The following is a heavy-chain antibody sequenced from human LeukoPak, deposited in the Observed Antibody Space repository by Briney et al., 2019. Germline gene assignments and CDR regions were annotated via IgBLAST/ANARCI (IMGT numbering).Heavy chain of an antibody. CDR1: GFTFSSYW. D-gene: IGHD5-18*01. Sequence: GGSLRLSCAASGFTFSSYWMSWVRQAPGKGLEWVANIKQDGSEKYYVDSVKGRFTISRDNAKNSLYLQMNSLRAEDTAVYYCARALGGYSYGSGYWGQGTLVTASS. V-gene: IGHV3-7*01. J-gene: IGHJ4*02. CDR2: IKQDGSEK. CDR3: ARALGGYSYGSGY.